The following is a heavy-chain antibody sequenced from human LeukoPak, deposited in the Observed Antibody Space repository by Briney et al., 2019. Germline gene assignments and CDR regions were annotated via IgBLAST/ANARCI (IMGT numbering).Heavy chain of an antibody. Sequence: GGSLRLSCAASGFTFTSYAMSWVRQAPGKGLEWVSSVSGTGITTYYADSVKGRFTVSRDNSKDTVYLQMNSLRGEDTAGYYCAKELMGFDYWGQGALVTVSS. V-gene: IGHV3-23*01. CDR2: VSGTGITT. CDR1: GFTFTSYA. D-gene: IGHD2-8*01. J-gene: IGHJ4*02. CDR3: AKELMGFDY.